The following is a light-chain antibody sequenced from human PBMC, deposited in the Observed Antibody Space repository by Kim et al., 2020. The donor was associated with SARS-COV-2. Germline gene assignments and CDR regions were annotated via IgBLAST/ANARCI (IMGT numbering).Light chain of an antibody. CDR2: GKN. V-gene: IGLV3-19*01. CDR3: NSRDSNDNVV. J-gene: IGLJ2*01. Sequence: SELPQDPAVSVALGQTVRITCQGDSLRSYYATWYQQKPGQAPILVIYGKNNRPSGIPDRFSGSSSGNTASLTITGTQAGDEADYYCNSRDSNDNVVFGGGTQRTVL. CDR1: SLRSYY.